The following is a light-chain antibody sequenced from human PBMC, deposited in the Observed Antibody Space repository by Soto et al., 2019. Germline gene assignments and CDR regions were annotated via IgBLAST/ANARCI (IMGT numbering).Light chain of an antibody. Sequence: IHMTHSPSIVSASVGDRVTITCRASQGIRNDLGWYQQKPGKAPKLLIYGASTLQSGVPLRFSGSGSGTDFTLTISSLQPEDFATYYCQQDYHSPLTFGQGTKVDIK. V-gene: IGKV1-6*01. CDR1: QGIRND. CDR2: GAS. CDR3: QQDYHSPLT. J-gene: IGKJ1*01.